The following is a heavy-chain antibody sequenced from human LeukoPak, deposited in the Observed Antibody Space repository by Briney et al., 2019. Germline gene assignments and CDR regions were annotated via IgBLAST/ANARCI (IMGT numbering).Heavy chain of an antibody. CDR1: GFTFSSYD. Sequence: GGSLRLSCAASGFTFSSYDMSWVRQAPGEGLEWVSGITYSSGYTYYADSVKGRFTISRDNAKNSLFLQMNSLRADDTAVYYCARGTREPVWGQGTTVTVSS. D-gene: IGHD1-26*01. CDR3: ARGTREPV. J-gene: IGHJ6*02. CDR2: ITYSSGYT. V-gene: IGHV3-21*04.